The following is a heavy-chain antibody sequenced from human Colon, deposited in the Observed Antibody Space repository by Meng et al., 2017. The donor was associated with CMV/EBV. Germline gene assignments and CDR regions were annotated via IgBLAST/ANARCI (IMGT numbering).Heavy chain of an antibody. J-gene: IGHJ4*02. D-gene: IGHD1-26*01. CDR1: GYTFTNYY. CDR3: ARDRGNYRDY. CDR2: ISPSTGST. V-gene: IGHV1-46*01. Sequence: SCKASGYTFTNYYMHWVRQAPGQGLEWMGTISPSTGSTTYAQKFQGRVTMTRDTSTTTLYLELSSLKSEDTAVYYCARDRGNYRDYWGQGTLVTVSS.